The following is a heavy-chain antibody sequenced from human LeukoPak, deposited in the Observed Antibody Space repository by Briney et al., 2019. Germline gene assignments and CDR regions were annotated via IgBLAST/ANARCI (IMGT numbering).Heavy chain of an antibody. Sequence: PSETLSLTCTVSGGSISNSNYFWGWIRQPPGKGLEWIGSIYYSGSTHYKPSLKSRVTISVDTSKNQFSLKLSSVTAADTAVYYCARGSSSDAFDIWGQGTMVTVSS. CDR1: GGSISNSNYF. V-gene: IGHV4-39*07. CDR2: IYYSGST. CDR3: ARGSSSDAFDI. D-gene: IGHD3-3*01. J-gene: IGHJ3*02.